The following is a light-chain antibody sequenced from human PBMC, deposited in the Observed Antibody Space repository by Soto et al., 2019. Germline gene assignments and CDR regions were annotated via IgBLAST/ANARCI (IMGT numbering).Light chain of an antibody. CDR2: DVS. Sequence: QSVLTEPASVSGSPGQSIAISFTVTSSDVGAYDYVTWYQQHPGKAPKLMIYDVSNRPSGVTNRFPVSKSCNTASLTISGLQAEDEADYSCTSYTSSGNYVFGTGTKLTVL. V-gene: IGLV2-14*01. CDR1: SSDVGAYDY. CDR3: TSYTSSGNYV. J-gene: IGLJ1*01.